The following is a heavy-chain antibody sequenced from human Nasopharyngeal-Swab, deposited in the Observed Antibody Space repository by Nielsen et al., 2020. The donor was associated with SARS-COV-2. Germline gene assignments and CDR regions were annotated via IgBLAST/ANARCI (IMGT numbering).Heavy chain of an antibody. V-gene: IGHV1-18*01. Sequence: ASVKVSCKASGYTFTSYGISWVRQAPGQGLAWMGWISAYNGDTNYAQKVQGRVTMTTDTSTGTAYMELRSLRSDDTAVYYCARDGTHVGAFLSWLDPWGQGTLVTVSS. CDR3: ARDGTHVGAFLSWLDP. CDR1: GYTFTSYG. D-gene: IGHD3-3*02. CDR2: ISAYNGDT. J-gene: IGHJ5*02.